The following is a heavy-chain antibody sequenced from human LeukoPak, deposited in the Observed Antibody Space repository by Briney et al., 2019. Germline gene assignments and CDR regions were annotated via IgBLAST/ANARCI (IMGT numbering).Heavy chain of an antibody. J-gene: IGHJ4*02. CDR2: IIPIFGTA. CDR1: GYTFTSYG. D-gene: IGHD6-13*01. CDR3: ARERGGIAAVLYYFDY. V-gene: IGHV1-69*05. Sequence: ASVKVSCKASGYTFTSYGISWVRQAPGQGLEWMGRIIPIFGTANYAQKFQGRVTITTDESTSTAYMELSSLRSEDTAVYYCARERGGIAAVLYYFDYWGQGTLVTVSS.